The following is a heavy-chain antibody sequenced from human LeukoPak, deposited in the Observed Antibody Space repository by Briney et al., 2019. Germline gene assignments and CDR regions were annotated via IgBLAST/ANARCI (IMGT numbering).Heavy chain of an antibody. CDR3: ASPTYYYGSGSYDAFDI. V-gene: IGHV1-2*02. D-gene: IGHD3-10*01. Sequence: ASVKASCKASGYTFTSYYMHWVRQAPGQGLEWMGWIKPNSGGTNYAQKFQGRVTMTRDTSISTAYMELSRLRSDDTAVYYCASPTYYYGSGSYDAFDIWGQGTMVTVSS. CDR1: GYTFTSYY. J-gene: IGHJ3*02. CDR2: IKPNSGGT.